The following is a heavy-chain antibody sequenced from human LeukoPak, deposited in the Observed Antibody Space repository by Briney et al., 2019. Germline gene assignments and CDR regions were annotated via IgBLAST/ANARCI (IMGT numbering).Heavy chain of an antibody. V-gene: IGHV3-66*02. D-gene: IGHD5-18*01. Sequence: PGGSLGLSCAASGFTVSSNYMSWVRQAPGKGLEWVSLIYSGGSTYYADSVKGRFTISRDNSKNTLYLQMNSLRAEDTAAYYCARDKSEYRYAYWSDYWGQGTLVTVSS. CDR2: IYSGGST. J-gene: IGHJ4*02. CDR3: ARDKSEYRYAYWSDY. CDR1: GFTVSSNY.